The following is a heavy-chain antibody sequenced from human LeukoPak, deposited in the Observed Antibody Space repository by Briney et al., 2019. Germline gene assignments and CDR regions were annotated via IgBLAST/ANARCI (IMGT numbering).Heavy chain of an antibody. V-gene: IGHV3-66*01. CDR3: AELGITMIGGV. J-gene: IGHJ6*04. D-gene: IGHD3-10*02. CDR1: GFSVTNNY. CDR2: LYTGGIR. Sequence: GGSLRLSCEASGFSVTNNYMSWFRLAPGKGLEWVSVLYTGGIRYYAGFVRGRFTISRDDSKNTLYLQMNNLRAEDTAVYYCAELGITMIGGVWGKGTTVTISS.